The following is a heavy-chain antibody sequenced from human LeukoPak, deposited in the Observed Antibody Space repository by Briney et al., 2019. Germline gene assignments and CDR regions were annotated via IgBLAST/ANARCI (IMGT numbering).Heavy chain of an antibody. Sequence: GGSLRLSCAASGFTFSTYAMSWVRQAPGKGPEWVSTSGRSGSDTYYSDSVKGRFTIFRDNSKNTLYLQMNSLRDEDTAVYYCAKGSLGSWYYFDYWGQGTLVTVSS. CDR3: AKGSLGSWYYFDY. J-gene: IGHJ4*02. D-gene: IGHD6-13*01. V-gene: IGHV3-23*01. CDR1: GFTFSTYA. CDR2: SGRSGSDT.